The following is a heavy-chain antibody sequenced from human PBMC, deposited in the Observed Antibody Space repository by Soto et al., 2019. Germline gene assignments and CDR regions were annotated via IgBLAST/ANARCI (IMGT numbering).Heavy chain of an antibody. Sequence: EVQLVESGGGLVQPGGSLRLSCAASGFTFSSYWMSWVRQAPGKGLGWVANIKQDGSEKYYVDSVKGRFTISRDNAKNSLYLQMNSLRAEDTAVYYCARDLVPLAVYYMDVWGKGTTVTVSS. CDR1: GFTFSSYW. D-gene: IGHD2-2*01. CDR2: IKQDGSEK. V-gene: IGHV3-7*01. J-gene: IGHJ6*03. CDR3: ARDLVPLAVYYMDV.